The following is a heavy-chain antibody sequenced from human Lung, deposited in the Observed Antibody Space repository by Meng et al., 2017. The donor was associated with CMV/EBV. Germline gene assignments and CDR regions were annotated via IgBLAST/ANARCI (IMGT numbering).Heavy chain of an antibody. CDR2: ISYDGSNK. CDR3: AKEFPNNAFDV. D-gene: IGHD2-21*01. J-gene: IGHJ3*01. V-gene: IGHV3-30*01. Sequence: GESXKISCAASGFIFSDFAMHWVRQAPGKGLEWVAVISYDGSNKYYADSVKGRFTISRDNSKNTLYLQMNSLRPEDTAVYYCAKEFPNNAFDVWGQGTVVTVSS. CDR1: GFIFSDFA.